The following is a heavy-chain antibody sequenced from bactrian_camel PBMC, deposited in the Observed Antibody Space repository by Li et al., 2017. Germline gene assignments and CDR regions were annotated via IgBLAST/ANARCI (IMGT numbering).Heavy chain of an antibody. CDR1: GFLFSTYQ. CDR2: INSRGVIT. Sequence: HVQLVESGGEMVQPGGSLTLSCATSGFLFSTYQMYWVRQAPGKGLDWVGHINSRGVITHYSESVKGRFTISKDIAKNTLYLQMNSLKPEDTAMYYCAASFAPISSAGYCYTLDYWGQGTQVTVS. D-gene: IGHD2*01. CDR3: AASFAPISSAGYCYTLDY. V-gene: IGHV3S1*01. J-gene: IGHJ4*01.